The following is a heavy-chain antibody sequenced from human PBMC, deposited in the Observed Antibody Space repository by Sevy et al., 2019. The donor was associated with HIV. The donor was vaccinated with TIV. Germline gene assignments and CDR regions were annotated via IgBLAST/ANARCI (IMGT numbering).Heavy chain of an antibody. D-gene: IGHD3-3*01. CDR1: GGSISSGGYS. CDR2: IYHSGST. Sequence: SETLSLTCAVSGGSISSGGYSWSWIRQPPGKGLEWIGYIYHSGSTYYNPSLKSRVTISVDRSKNQFSLKLSSVTAADTAVYYWASALYDFWSGYYQPTFDYWGQGTLVTVSS. J-gene: IGHJ4*02. V-gene: IGHV4-30-2*01. CDR3: ASALYDFWSGYYQPTFDY.